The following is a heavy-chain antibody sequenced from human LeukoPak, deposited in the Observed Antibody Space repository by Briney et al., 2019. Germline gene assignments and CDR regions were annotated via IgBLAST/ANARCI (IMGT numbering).Heavy chain of an antibody. D-gene: IGHD2-21*01. V-gene: IGHV4-34*01. Sequence: SETLSLTCAVYGENFSIYFYSWIRQPPGKGLEWIGEINHGGSTSYNPSLKSRVTISVDTSKNQFSLRWSSVTAADTAMYYCARPGLAYCGADCYSTEGYYFDYWSQGTLVTVSS. CDR3: ARPGLAYCGADCYSTEGYYFDY. CDR1: GENFSIYF. J-gene: IGHJ4*02. CDR2: INHGGST.